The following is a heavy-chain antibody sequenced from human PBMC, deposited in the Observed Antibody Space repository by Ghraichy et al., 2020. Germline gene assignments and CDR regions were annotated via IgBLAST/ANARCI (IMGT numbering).Heavy chain of an antibody. J-gene: IGHJ4*02. CDR3: VRVQRWANENDY. V-gene: IGHV3-74*01. CDR2: INSDGIST. D-gene: IGHD5-24*01. Sequence: ESLNISCAASGFTFSSYWMYWVRQAPGKGLVWVSRINSDGISTNYADSVKGRFTISRDNAKSTLYLQMNSLSAEDTAVYYCVRVQRWANENDYWGQGALVTVSS. CDR1: GFTFSSYW.